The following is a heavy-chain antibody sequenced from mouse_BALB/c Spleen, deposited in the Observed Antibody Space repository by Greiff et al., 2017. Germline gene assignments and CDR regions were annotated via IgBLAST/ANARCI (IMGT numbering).Heavy chain of an antibody. V-gene: IGHV1-18*01. D-gene: IGHD4-1*01. CDR1: GYTFTDYN. CDR2: INPNNGGT. Sequence: VQLKESGPELVKPGASVKIPCKASGYTFTDYNMDWVKQSHGKSLEWIGDINPNNGGTIYNQKFKGKATLTVDKSSSTAYMELRSLTSEDTAVYYCARRKLGQFAYWGQGTLVTVSA. CDR3: ARRKLGQFAY. J-gene: IGHJ3*01.